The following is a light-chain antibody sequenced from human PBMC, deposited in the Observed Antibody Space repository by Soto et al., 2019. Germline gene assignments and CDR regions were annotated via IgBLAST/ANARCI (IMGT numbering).Light chain of an antibody. Sequence: QAVLSQPASVSGSPGQSITISCTGTSSDGGGYNYVSWYQQHPGKAPKLMISDVSNRPSGGSIRFSGSKSGNTASLTISGLQAEDEADYYCNSYSSSTTLYLFGTGTKVTVL. V-gene: IGLV2-14*01. CDR3: NSYSSSTTLYL. CDR2: DVS. J-gene: IGLJ1*01. CDR1: SSDGGGYNY.